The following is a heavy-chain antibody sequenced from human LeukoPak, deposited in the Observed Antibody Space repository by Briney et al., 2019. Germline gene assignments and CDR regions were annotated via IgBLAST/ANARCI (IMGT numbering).Heavy chain of an antibody. CDR1: GFTSSSYA. V-gene: IGHV3-23*01. D-gene: IGHD1-26*01. J-gene: IGHJ5*02. Sequence: GGSLRLSCAASGFTSSSYAMSWVRQAPGKGLEWVSGISGGGGSTFYADSVKGRFTISRDNSKNTLYLQMNSLRAEDTAVYYCAKDPMGPTVKWFDPWGQGTLVTVSS. CDR2: ISGGGGST. CDR3: AKDPMGPTVKWFDP.